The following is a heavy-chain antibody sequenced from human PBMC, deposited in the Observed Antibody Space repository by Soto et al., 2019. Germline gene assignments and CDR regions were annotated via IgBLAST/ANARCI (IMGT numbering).Heavy chain of an antibody. CDR2: INPILSMS. CDR3: ASSYGSGYRAFDY. V-gene: IGHV1-69*02. CDR1: GDTFTFYS. Sequence: QVQLVQSGAEVKRPGSSVKVSCKASGDTFTFYSINWVRQAPGLGLEWMGRINPILSMSNYAQRFQGRVTVTADKSTSTAYMELSSLRSADTAIYYCASSYGSGYRAFDYWGQGALVTVSS. J-gene: IGHJ4*02. D-gene: IGHD3-10*01.